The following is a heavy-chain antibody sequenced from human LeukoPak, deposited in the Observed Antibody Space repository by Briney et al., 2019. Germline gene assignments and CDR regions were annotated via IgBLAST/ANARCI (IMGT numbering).Heavy chain of an antibody. D-gene: IGHD7-27*01. V-gene: IGHV1-46*01. CDR1: GYTFTSYY. CDR3: ARDNWGGDYYYGMDV. J-gene: IGHJ6*02. Sequence: GASVKVSCKASGYTFTSYYMHWVRQAPGQGLEWMGIINPSGGSTSYAQKFQGRVTMTRDTSTSTVYMERSSLRSEDTAVYYCARDNWGGDYYYGMDVWGQGTTVTVSS. CDR2: INPSGGST.